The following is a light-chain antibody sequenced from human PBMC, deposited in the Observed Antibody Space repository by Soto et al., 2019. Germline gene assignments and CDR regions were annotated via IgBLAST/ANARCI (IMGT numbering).Light chain of an antibody. CDR1: QGISSY. V-gene: IGKV1-8*01. CDR2: AAS. CDR3: QQYYSFLT. Sequence: IQMTQSPSTLSASVGDRVTITCRASQGISSYLAWYQQKPGKAPKLLIYAASTLQSGVPSRFSGSGSGTDFTLTISCLQSEDFATYYCQQYYSFLTFGGGTKVDIK. J-gene: IGKJ4*01.